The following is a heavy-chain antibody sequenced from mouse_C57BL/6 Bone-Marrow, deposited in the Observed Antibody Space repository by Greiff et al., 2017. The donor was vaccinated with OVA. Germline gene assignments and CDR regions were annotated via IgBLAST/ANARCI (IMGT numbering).Heavy chain of an antibody. V-gene: IGHV1-54*01. CDR1: GYAFTNYL. D-gene: IGHD3-1*01. J-gene: IGHJ3*01. Sequence: VKLQQSGAELVRPGTSVKVSCKASGYAFTNYLIEWVKQRPGQGLEWIGVINPGSGGTNYNEKFKGKATLTADKSSSTAYMQLSSLTSEDSAVYFCARGGLRGFAYWGQGTLVTVSA. CDR2: INPGSGGT. CDR3: ARGGLRGFAY.